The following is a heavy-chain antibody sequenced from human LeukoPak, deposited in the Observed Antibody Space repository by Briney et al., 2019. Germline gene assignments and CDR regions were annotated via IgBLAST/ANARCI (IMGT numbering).Heavy chain of an antibody. CDR3: ARGWLSVSLDAFDI. CDR2: INHSGST. D-gene: IGHD3-9*01. J-gene: IGHJ3*02. CDR1: GGSFSGYY. V-gene: IGHV4-34*01. Sequence: ASETLSLTCAVYGGSFSGYYWSWIRQPPGKGLEWIGEINHSGSTNYNPPLKSRVTISVDTSKNQFSLKLSSVTAADTAVYYCARGWLSVSLDAFDIWSQGTMVTVSS.